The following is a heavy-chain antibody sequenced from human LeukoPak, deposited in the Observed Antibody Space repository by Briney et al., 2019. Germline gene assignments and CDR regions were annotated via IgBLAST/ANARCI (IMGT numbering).Heavy chain of an antibody. V-gene: IGHV4-4*07. D-gene: IGHD2-15*01. CDR3: ARGTRYCSGDSCQNWFDP. CDR1: GGSISSYY. J-gene: IGHJ5*02. CDR2: ISTSGNT. Sequence: SETLSLTCTVSGGSISSYYWTWIRQPAGKGLEWIGRISTSGNTYYNPSLKSRLTMSVDTSKNQFSLKLSSVTAADAAVYYCARGTRYCSGDSCQNWFDPWGQGTLVTVSS.